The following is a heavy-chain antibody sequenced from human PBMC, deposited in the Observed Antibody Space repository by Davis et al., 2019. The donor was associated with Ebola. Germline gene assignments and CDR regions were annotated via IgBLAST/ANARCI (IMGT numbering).Heavy chain of an antibody. J-gene: IGHJ3*02. Sequence: MPGGSLRLSCAVYGGSFSGYYWSWIRQPPGKGLEWIGEINHSGSTNYNPSLKSRVTISVDTSKNQFSLKLSSVTAADTAVYYCAAYSSGWYVRAFDIWGQGTMVTVSS. CDR3: AAYSSGWYVRAFDI. D-gene: IGHD6-19*01. V-gene: IGHV4-34*01. CDR1: GGSFSGYY. CDR2: INHSGST.